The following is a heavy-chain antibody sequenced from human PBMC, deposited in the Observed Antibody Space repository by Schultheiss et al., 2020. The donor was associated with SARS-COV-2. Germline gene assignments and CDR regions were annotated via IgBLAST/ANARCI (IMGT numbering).Heavy chain of an antibody. CDR3: ARDRVTAMVMVGYFDY. V-gene: IGHV3-23*01. CDR1: GFTFSSYA. Sequence: GESLKISCAASGFTFSSYAMSWVRQAPGKGLEWVSAISGSGGSTYYADSVKGRFTISRDNSKNTLYLQMNSLRAEDTAVYYCARDRVTAMVMVGYFDYWGQGTLVTVSS. CDR2: ISGSGGST. J-gene: IGHJ4*02. D-gene: IGHD5-18*01.